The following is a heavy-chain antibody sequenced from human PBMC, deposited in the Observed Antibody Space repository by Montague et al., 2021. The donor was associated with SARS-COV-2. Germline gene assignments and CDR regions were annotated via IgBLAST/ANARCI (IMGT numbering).Heavy chain of an antibody. CDR1: GGSITNDD. D-gene: IGHD3-16*01. V-gene: IGHV4-59*08. J-gene: IGHJ6*02. CDR3: ARYYERSLDV. CDR2: IFKNGDI. Sequence: SETLSLTCTVSGGSITNDDWSWIQQPPGKGLEWIVNIFKNGDIDYNPSLRSRVIISVDTSKSQFSLRVTSVTAADTAAYYCARYYERSLDVWGQGTTVTVSS.